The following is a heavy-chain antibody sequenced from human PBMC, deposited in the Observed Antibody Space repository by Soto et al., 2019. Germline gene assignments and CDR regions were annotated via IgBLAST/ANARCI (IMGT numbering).Heavy chain of an antibody. CDR3: AREGPAPYYYYGRDV. CDR1: GYSFTTYG. CDR2: ISAYNGNT. Sequence: QVQLVQSGGEVKKPGASVKVSCKTSGYSFTTYGISWVRQAPGQGLEWMGWISAYNGNTNYAQKLQGRVTMTTDTSTSTAYMELRSLRSDDTAVYYCAREGPAPYYYYGRDVGGQGSTVTVSS. V-gene: IGHV1-18*01. J-gene: IGHJ6*02.